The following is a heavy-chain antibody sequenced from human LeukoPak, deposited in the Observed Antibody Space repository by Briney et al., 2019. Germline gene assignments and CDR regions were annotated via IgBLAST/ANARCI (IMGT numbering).Heavy chain of an antibody. D-gene: IGHD3-9*01. J-gene: IGHJ3*02. CDR2: ISWNSASY. V-gene: IGHV3-9*01. Sequence: GRFLRLSCAASGFGLDDYAMHWVRQAPGKGLEWVSGISWNSASYGYADSVKGRFTISRDNAKNSLYLQMNSLRAEDTALYFCTQGRRFDWLLFAFDNWGQGTMVTVSS. CDR3: TQGRRFDWLLFAFDN. CDR1: GFGLDDYA.